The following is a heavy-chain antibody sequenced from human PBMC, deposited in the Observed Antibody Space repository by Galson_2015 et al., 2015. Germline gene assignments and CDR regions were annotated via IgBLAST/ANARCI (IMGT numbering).Heavy chain of an antibody. V-gene: IGHV1-69*13. CDR3: ARGGPYFYDSSDSSFDI. CDR1: GCTFSNFA. J-gene: IGHJ3*02. CDR2: IMHDSREG. Sequence: SVKVSCKASGCTFSNFAMAWVRQAPGKGLEWVGGIMHDSREGDYAQKFQGRVTIPGDESTTTAYMDLNSLISEDTAVYYCARGGPYFYDSSDSSFDIWGQGTTVTVSS. D-gene: IGHD3-22*01.